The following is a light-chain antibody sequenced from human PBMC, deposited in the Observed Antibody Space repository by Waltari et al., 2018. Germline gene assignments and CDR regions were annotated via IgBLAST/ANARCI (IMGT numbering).Light chain of an antibody. CDR2: DAS. Sequence: EIVLTQSPATLSFSPGGRATLSCRASQSVSSYLAWYQQKPGQAPRLLIYDASNRATGIPARFSGSGSGTDFTLTISSLEPEDFAVYYCQQRSNWPPGLTFGGGTKVEIK. V-gene: IGKV3-11*01. J-gene: IGKJ4*01. CDR3: QQRSNWPPGLT. CDR1: QSVSSY.